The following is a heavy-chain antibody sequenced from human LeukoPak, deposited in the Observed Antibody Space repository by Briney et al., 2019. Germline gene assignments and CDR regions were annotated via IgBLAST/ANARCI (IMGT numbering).Heavy chain of an antibody. CDR1: GFIFSHYG. V-gene: IGHV3-33*06. CDR3: AKDXIHIGSSGLHTXXFDI. Sequence: GRSLRLSCAPSGFIFSHYGMHWVRQAPGKGLEWVAVIWYDGSKKEYADSVKGRFTISRDNSKNTLYLQMNSLRAEDTAVYYCAKDXIHIGSSGLHTXXFDIWGQGXXVTXSS. CDR2: IWYDGSKK. D-gene: IGHD2-21*01. J-gene: IGHJ3*02.